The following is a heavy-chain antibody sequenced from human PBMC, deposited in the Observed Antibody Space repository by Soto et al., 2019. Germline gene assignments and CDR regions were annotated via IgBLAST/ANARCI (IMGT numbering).Heavy chain of an antibody. CDR1: GFTFSGYA. V-gene: IGHV3-23*01. CDR3: ALHPRGAVAGTGDWFDP. J-gene: IGHJ5*02. D-gene: IGHD6-19*01. CDR2: ISGSGGST. Sequence: EVQLLESGGGLVQPGGSLRLSCAASGFTFSGYAMSWVRQAPGKGLEWVSAISGSGGSTYYADSVKGRFTISRDNSKNTLYLQMNSLRAEDTAVYYCALHPRGAVAGTGDWFDPWGQGTLVTVSS.